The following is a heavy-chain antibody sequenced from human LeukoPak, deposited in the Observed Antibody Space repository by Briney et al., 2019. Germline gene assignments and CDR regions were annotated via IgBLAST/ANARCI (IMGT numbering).Heavy chain of an antibody. CDR3: ARTRAPYYYASGSSDF. D-gene: IGHD3-10*01. CDR2: INTNTGRP. V-gene: IGHV7-4-1*02. J-gene: IGHJ4*02. CDR1: GYTFTTYA. Sequence: ASVKVSCKASGYTFTTYATNWVRQAPGQGLEWMGWINTNTGRPNYAQGFTGRFVFSLDTSVSTAYLQITSLKAEDTAVYYCARTRAPYYYASGSSDFWGQGTLVTVSS.